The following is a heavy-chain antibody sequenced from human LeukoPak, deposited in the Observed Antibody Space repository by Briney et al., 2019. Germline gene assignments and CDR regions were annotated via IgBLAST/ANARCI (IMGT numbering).Heavy chain of an antibody. J-gene: IGHJ5*02. V-gene: IGHV4-61*05. CDR2: IDSSGYS. Sequence: PSETLSLTCTVSGGSISSSSYYWGWIRQPPGKGLEWIVYIDSSGYSNYNPSLKSRVTISVDPSKNPFSLKLSSVTAADTAVYYCARSKAPLRTSWSGTWSDPWGQGTLVTVSS. CDR1: GGSISSSSYY. D-gene: IGHD2-2*01. CDR3: ARSKAPLRTSWSGTWSDP.